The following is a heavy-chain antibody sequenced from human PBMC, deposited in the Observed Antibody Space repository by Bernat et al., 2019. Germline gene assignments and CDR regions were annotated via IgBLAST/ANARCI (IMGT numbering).Heavy chain of an antibody. CDR1: GGTFSSYA. Sequence: QVQLVQSGAEVKKPGSSVKVSCKASGGTFSSYAISWVRQAPGQGLEWMGGIIPIFGTANYAQKFQGRVTITADESTSTAYMELSSLRSEDTAVYYCATGYCSGGSCYQGPYYYYMDVWGKGTTVTVSS. CDR3: ATGYCSGGSCYQGPYYYYMDV. D-gene: IGHD2-15*01. CDR2: IIPIFGTA. J-gene: IGHJ6*03. V-gene: IGHV1-69*01.